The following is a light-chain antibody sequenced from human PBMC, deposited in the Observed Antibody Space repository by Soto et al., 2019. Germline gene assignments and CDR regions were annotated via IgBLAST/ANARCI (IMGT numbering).Light chain of an antibody. CDR1: QTISSH. V-gene: IGKV1-39*01. CDR3: QQHYSTPPT. J-gene: IGKJ1*01. Sequence: DIQMTQSPSSLSASVGDRVTITCRASQTISSHLNWYQQKPGKAPKFLIYGVSSLQSGVPSRFSGSGFGTEFTLTISSLQPEDFATYYCQQHYSTPPTFGQGTRVEI. CDR2: GVS.